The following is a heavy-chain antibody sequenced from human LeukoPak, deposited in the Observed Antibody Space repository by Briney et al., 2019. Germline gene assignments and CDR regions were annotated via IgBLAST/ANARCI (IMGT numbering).Heavy chain of an antibody. J-gene: IGHJ4*02. CDR2: INTDGTVT. Sequence: QSGGSLRLSCAASGFPFSKYWMLWVRQAPGKGLESVSRINTDGTVTTYADSVKGRFTVSRDNADNTMFLQMNSVRDEDTAVYYCATKQWLAPPPDSWGQGTPVTVSS. CDR3: ATKQWLAPPPDS. CDR1: GFPFSKYW. V-gene: IGHV3-74*01. D-gene: IGHD6-19*01.